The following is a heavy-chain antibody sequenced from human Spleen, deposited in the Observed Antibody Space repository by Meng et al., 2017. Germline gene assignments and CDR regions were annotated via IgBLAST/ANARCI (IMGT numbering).Heavy chain of an antibody. CDR1: GGSISSSNW. CDR3: GRVGLLRSVDS. V-gene: IGHV4-4*02. J-gene: IGHJ4*02. D-gene: IGHD2-15*01. CDR2: IYSTGST. Sequence: SETLSLTCAVSGGSISSSNWWSWVRQPPGKGLEWIGYIYSTGSTFYNPSLKSRLSISIDTSKNQFSLKLSSVTAADTAIYYCGRVGLLRSVDSWGQGTLVTVSS.